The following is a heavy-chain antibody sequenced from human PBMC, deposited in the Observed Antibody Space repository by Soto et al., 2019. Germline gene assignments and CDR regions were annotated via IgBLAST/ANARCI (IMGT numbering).Heavy chain of an antibody. CDR1: GGSISSYY. V-gene: IGHV4-59*01. Sequence: PSETLSLTCTVSGGSISSYYWSWIRQPPGKGLEWIGYIYYSGSTNYNPSLKSRVTISVDTSKNQFSLKLSSVTAADTAVYYCARYPFGYCSGGSCRRKGNERDAFDIWGQGTMVTLSS. J-gene: IGHJ3*02. CDR3: ARYPFGYCSGGSCRRKGNERDAFDI. CDR2: IYYSGST. D-gene: IGHD2-15*01.